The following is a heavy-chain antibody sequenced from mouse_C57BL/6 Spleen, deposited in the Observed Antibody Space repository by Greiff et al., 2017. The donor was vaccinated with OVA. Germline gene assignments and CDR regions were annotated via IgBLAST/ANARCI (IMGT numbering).Heavy chain of an antibody. CDR2: INPGSGGT. CDR3: ARETTVVVPYAMDY. V-gene: IGHV1-54*01. J-gene: IGHJ4*01. CDR1: GYAFTNYL. D-gene: IGHD1-1*01. Sequence: VQLVESGAELVRPGTSVKVSCKASGYAFTNYLIEWVKQRPGQGLAWIGVINPGSGGTNYNEKFKGKAALTADKSSSTAYMQLSSLTSEDSAVYFCARETTVVVPYAMDYWGQGTSVTVSS.